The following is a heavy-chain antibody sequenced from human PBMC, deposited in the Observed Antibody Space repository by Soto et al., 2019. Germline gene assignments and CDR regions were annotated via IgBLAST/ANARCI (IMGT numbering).Heavy chain of an antibody. CDR2: IWYDGSNK. J-gene: IGHJ4*02. Sequence: QVQLVESGGGVVQPGRSLRLSCAASGFTFSSYGMHWVRQAPGKGLEWVAIIWYDGSNKYYADSVKGRFTISRDNSKNTXYXQMNSLRAEDTAVYYCAREGYCSGGRCYTVGGDFDYWGQGTLVTVSS. D-gene: IGHD2-15*01. CDR1: GFTFSSYG. V-gene: IGHV3-33*01. CDR3: AREGYCSGGRCYTVGGDFDY.